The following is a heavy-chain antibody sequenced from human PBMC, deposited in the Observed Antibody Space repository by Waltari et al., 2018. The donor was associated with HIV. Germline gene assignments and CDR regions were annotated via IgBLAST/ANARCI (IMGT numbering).Heavy chain of an antibody. CDR1: GFTFDSFA. J-gene: IGHJ4*02. D-gene: IGHD6-19*01. CDR2: LSASGGRT. CDR3: ARDTGIAVAGAGGFDY. V-gene: IGHV3-23*01. Sequence: EVQLMESGGGLVQPGGSLRLSCATSGFTFDSFAISWVRQAPGKGREWVSGLSASGGRTYYADSVKGRFTISRDNSRNTLYLQLNSLRADDTALYYCARDTGIAVAGAGGFDYWGQGTLVTVSS.